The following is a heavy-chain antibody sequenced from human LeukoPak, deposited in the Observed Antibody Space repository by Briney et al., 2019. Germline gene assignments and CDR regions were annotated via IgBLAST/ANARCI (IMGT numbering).Heavy chain of an antibody. CDR2: IYYSGST. Sequence: SETLSLTCTGSGGSISSYYWSWIRQPPGKGLEWMGYIYYSGSTNYNHALKSRGNISVHTSKNQFSLKLSSVTVEDTAVYYCARRITMVRGVQFDYWGQGTLATVSS. V-gene: IGHV4-59*08. CDR1: GGSISSYY. CDR3: ARRITMVRGVQFDY. D-gene: IGHD3-10*01. J-gene: IGHJ4*02.